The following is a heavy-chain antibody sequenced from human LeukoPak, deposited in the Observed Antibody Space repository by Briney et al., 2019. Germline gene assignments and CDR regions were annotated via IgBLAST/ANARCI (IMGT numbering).Heavy chain of an antibody. D-gene: IGHD4-17*01. CDR3: ARDGVSDAVSCPVRFDP. CDR1: GYTFTRYG. J-gene: IGHJ5*02. CDR2: ISPYNGKT. V-gene: IGHV1-18*01. Sequence: ASVRVSCKASGYTFTRYGINWVRQAPGQGVEWMGWISPYNGKTNYAQKLQGRVTMTTDTSTSTAYMELSSLRSDDTALYYCARDGVSDAVSCPVRFDPWGQGTLVTVSA.